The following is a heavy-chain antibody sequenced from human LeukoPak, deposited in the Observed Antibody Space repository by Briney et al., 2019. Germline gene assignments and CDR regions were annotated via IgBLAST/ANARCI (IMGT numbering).Heavy chain of an antibody. D-gene: IGHD3-10*01. Sequence: GGSLRLSCAASGFTFSNFNMHWVRQSPGKGLEWVAFILFDGSNTKYEDSVKGRFTVSRDNSKNTLYLQMNTLRTEDTAVYYCARQKLSGTYLPDYWGQGTLVTVSS. CDR3: ARQKLSGTYLPDY. CDR2: ILFDGSNT. CDR1: GFTFSNFN. V-gene: IGHV3-30*02. J-gene: IGHJ4*02.